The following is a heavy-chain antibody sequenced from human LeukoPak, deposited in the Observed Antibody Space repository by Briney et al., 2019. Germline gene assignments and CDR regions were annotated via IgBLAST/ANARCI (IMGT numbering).Heavy chain of an antibody. V-gene: IGHV4-39*07. CDR2: INHSGST. J-gene: IGHJ4*02. D-gene: IGHD3-22*01. Sequence: SETLSLTCTVSGDSISGSMEYWGWIRQPPGKGLEWIGEINHSGSTNYNPSLKSRVTISVDTSKNQFSLKLSSVTAADTAVYYCARGYDSSGYHFDYWGQGTLVTVSS. CDR1: GDSISGSMEY. CDR3: ARGYDSSGYHFDY.